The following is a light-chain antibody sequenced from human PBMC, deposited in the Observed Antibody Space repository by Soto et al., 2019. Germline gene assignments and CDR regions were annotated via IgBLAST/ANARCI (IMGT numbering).Light chain of an antibody. Sequence: DIAMTQSPDSLAVSLGERATINCKSSQSVLYSSNNKNYLAWYQQKPGQPPKLLIYWASTRESGVPDRFGGSGSGTDFTLTISSLQAEDVAVYYCQQYYSTPLTFGGGTKVEIK. V-gene: IGKV4-1*01. J-gene: IGKJ4*01. CDR2: WAS. CDR1: QSVLYSSNNKNY. CDR3: QQYYSTPLT.